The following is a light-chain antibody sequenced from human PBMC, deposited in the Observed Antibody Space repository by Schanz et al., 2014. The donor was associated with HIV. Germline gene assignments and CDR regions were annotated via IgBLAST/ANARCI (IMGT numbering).Light chain of an antibody. J-gene: IGLJ3*02. CDR3: SSYTVASTGL. CDR2: DVT. V-gene: IGLV2-14*03. Sequence: QSALTQPASVSGSPGQSISISCTGTSGDVGSYNYVSWYQQQPGKAPKLLLYDVTYRPSGISRRFSGSKSGNTASLTISGLQPEDEADYFCSSYTVASTGLFGGGTKLTVL. CDR1: SGDVGSYNY.